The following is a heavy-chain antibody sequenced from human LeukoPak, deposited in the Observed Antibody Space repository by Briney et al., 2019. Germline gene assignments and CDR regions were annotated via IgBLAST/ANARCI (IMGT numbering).Heavy chain of an antibody. V-gene: IGHV4-59*01. CDR3: ARDIREVGESHYFDY. CDR2: ISYSGST. CDR1: GGSISSYY. J-gene: IGHJ4*02. Sequence: MSSETLSLTCTVSGGSISSYYWSWIRQPPGKGLEWIGYISYSGSTNYNPSLKSRVTISVDTSKNQFSLKLSSVTAADTAVYYCARDIREVGESHYFDYWGQGTLVTVSS. D-gene: IGHD1-26*01.